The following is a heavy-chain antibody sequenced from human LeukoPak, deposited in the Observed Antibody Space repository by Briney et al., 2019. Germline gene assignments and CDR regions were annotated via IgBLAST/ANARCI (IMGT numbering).Heavy chain of an antibody. CDR2: IYYSGST. Sequence: PSETLSRTCTVSGGSISSGGYYWSWIRQHPGKGLEWIGYIYYSGSTYYNPSLKSRVTISVDTSKNQFSLKLSSVTAADTAVYYCARGDYYDSSGYQGAFDIWGQGTMVTVSS. J-gene: IGHJ3*02. CDR1: GGSISSGGYY. CDR3: ARGDYYDSSGYQGAFDI. V-gene: IGHV4-31*03. D-gene: IGHD3-22*01.